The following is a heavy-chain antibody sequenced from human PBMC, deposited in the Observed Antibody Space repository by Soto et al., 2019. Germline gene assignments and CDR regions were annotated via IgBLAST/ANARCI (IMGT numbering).Heavy chain of an antibody. Sequence: QVQLVQSGAEVKKPGASVKVSCKASGYTFTGYYMHWVRQAPGQGLEWMGWINPNSGGTNYAQKFQGWVTMTRDTASSTAYRELSRRRPDDTAVYYCARGERGFGESHRIYYYYGMDVWGQGATVTVSS. J-gene: IGHJ6*02. CDR2: INPNSGGT. CDR1: GYTFTGYY. V-gene: IGHV1-2*04. CDR3: ARGERGFGESHRIYYYYGMDV. D-gene: IGHD3-10*01.